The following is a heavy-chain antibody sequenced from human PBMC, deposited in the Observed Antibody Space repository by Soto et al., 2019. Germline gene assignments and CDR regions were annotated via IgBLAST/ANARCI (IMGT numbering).Heavy chain of an antibody. J-gene: IGHJ5*02. V-gene: IGHV4-4*07. CDR3: VCYAAQEFYDNGGCCGRYFDP. CDR2: VYSAGTV. D-gene: IGHD3-22*01. Sequence: SETLSLTCSVSGASVKTYYWSWIRQSAGKGLEWIGRVYSAGTVNYNPSLQSRVTMSLDTSRNQFSLKLSSVTAADTAVYYCVCYAAQEFYDNGGCCGRYFDPWGQGTLVTVSS. CDR1: GASVKTYY.